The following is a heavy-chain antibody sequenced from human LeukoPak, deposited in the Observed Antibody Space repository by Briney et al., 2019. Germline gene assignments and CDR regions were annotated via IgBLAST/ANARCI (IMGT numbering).Heavy chain of an antibody. J-gene: IGHJ4*02. CDR1: GFTFDGYA. CDR3: AKATNLWFGELGFDY. Sequence: GRSLRLSCAASGFTFDGYAMHWVRQAPGKGLEWVSGISWNSGSIGYADSVKGRFTISRDNAKNSLYLQMNSLRAEDTALYYCAKATNLWFGELGFDYWGQGTLVTVSS. D-gene: IGHD3-10*01. CDR2: ISWNSGSI. V-gene: IGHV3-9*01.